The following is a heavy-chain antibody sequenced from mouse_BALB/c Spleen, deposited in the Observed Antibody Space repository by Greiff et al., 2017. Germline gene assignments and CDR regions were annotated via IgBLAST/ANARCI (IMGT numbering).Heavy chain of an antibody. CDR1: GSTFSSYA. CDR2: ISSGGST. J-gene: IGHJ3*01. Sequence: EVHLVESGGGLVKPGGSLKLSCAASGSTFSSYAMSWVRQTPEKRLEWVASISSGGSTYYPDSVKGRFTISRDNARNILYLQMSSLRSEDTAMYYCARGYGSSPFAYWGQGTLVTVSA. CDR3: ARGYGSSPFAY. D-gene: IGHD1-1*01. V-gene: IGHV5-6-5*01.